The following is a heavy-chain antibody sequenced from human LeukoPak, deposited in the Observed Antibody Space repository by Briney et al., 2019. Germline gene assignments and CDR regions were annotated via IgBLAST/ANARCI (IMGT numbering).Heavy chain of an antibody. Sequence: GGSLRLSCAASGLSFSSYTMSWVRQPPGKGLEWVSGISPSGDSTYYADSVKGRFTISRDNSKNTLYPQMNSLRAEDTAVYYCAKPLVGIAGAGTLDYWGQGTLVTVSS. CDR3: AKPLVGIAGAGTLDY. D-gene: IGHD6-13*01. CDR2: ISPSGDST. CDR1: GLSFSSYT. J-gene: IGHJ4*02. V-gene: IGHV3-23*01.